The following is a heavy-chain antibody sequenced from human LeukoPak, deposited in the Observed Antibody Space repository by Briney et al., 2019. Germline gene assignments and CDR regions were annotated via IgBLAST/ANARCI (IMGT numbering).Heavy chain of an antibody. V-gene: IGHV3-7*01. Sequence: GGSLRLSCVASGFSFGNYAVTWVRQAPGKGLEWVANIKQDGSEKYYVDSVKGRFTISRDNAKNSLYLQMNSLRAEDTAVYYCARENTVTTLSPDYWGQGTLVTVSS. CDR2: IKQDGSEK. CDR1: GFSFGNYA. CDR3: ARENTVTTLSPDY. J-gene: IGHJ4*02. D-gene: IGHD4-11*01.